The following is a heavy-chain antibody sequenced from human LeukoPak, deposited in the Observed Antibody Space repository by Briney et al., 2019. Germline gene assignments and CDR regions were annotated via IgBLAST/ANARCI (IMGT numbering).Heavy chain of an antibody. CDR1: GFTFNSYW. CDR2: IKQDGSEK. V-gene: IGHV3-7*01. D-gene: IGHD3-22*01. CDR3: ARDSSGYYSGIDY. Sequence: GESLRLSCAASGFTFNSYWMSWVRQAPGKGLEWVANIKQDGSEKYYVDSVKGRFTISRDNAKNSLYLQMNNLRAEDTAVYYCARDSSGYYSGIDYWGQGTLVTVSS. J-gene: IGHJ4*02.